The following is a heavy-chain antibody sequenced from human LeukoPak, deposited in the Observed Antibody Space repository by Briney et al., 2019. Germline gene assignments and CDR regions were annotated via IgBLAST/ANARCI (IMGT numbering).Heavy chain of an antibody. Sequence: GGSLRLSCAASGFTFNTFWMTWVRQAPGKGLEWAANINHNGTEKYYMDSVGGRFTISRDNAKNSLSLEMKSLRLDDTAVYYCARDGGDLWPLDEWGRGTLVTVSS. CDR2: INHNGTEK. CDR1: GFTFNTFW. J-gene: IGHJ4*02. D-gene: IGHD3-16*01. V-gene: IGHV3-7*01. CDR3: ARDGGDLWPLDE.